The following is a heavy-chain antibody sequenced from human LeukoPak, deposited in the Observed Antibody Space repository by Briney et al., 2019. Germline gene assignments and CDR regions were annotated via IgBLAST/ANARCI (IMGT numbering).Heavy chain of an antibody. V-gene: IGHV3-53*01. CDR2: IYNDGST. J-gene: IGHJ3*02. CDR3: ARNILFAFDI. CDR1: GLTASSSY. Sequence: PGGSLRLSCAASGLTASSSYMRWGRQPPREGLGWGSIIYNDGSTYYADSMKGRFTISRDNSKHTLYLQVNSLRAEDTAMYYCARNILFAFDIWGRGTMVTVSS.